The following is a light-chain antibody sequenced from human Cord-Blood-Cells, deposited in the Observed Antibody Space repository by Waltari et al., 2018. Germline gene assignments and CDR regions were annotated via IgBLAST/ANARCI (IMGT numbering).Light chain of an antibody. CDR3: QQYYSYPRT. CDR2: AAS. Sequence: AIRMTQSPSSFSASTGDRVTITCRASQGISRYLAWYQQKPGKAPKLLIYAASTLQSGVPSRFSGSGSGTDFTLTLSCLQSEDCATYYCQQYYSYPRTFGQGTKVEIK. J-gene: IGKJ1*01. V-gene: IGKV1-8*01. CDR1: QGISRY.